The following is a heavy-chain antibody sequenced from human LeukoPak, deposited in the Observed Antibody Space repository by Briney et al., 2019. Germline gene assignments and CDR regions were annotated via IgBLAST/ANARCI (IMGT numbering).Heavy chain of an antibody. Sequence: GSLRLSCAASGFTFDDYGMSWVRQAPGKGLEWVSGINWNGGSTGYADSVKGRFTISRDNAKNFLYLQMNSLRAEDTALYYCARDGYCSGGSCHGTDYWGQGTLVTVSS. D-gene: IGHD2-15*01. CDR2: INWNGGST. CDR3: ARDGYCSGGSCHGTDY. V-gene: IGHV3-20*04. J-gene: IGHJ4*02. CDR1: GFTFDDYG.